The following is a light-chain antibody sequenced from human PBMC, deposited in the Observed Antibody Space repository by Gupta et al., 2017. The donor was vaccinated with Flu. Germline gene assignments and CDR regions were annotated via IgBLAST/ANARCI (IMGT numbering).Light chain of an antibody. Sequence: GTGYDVHWYQQNPGTAPKLLIQATNNRLSGVPERFSGSKSGASASLVITGVQAEDEADYYCQSFDTSLSCVFGGGTKLTVL. CDR1: GTGYD. CDR3: QSFDTSLSCV. V-gene: IGLV1-40*03. J-gene: IGLJ3*02. CDR2: ATN.